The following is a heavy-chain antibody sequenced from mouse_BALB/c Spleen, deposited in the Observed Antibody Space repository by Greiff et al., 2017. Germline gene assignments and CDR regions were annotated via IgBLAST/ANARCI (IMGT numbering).Heavy chain of an antibody. CDR1: GYSFTGYY. V-gene: IGHV1-31*01. CDR2: INPYNGAT. J-gene: IGHJ2*01. Sequence: VQLQQSGPELVKPGASVKISCKASGYSFTGYYMHWVKQSHVKSLEWIGRINPYNGATSYNQNFKDKASLTVDKSSSTAYMELHSLTSEDSAVYYCARWTGRGVDYWGQGTTLTVSS. CDR3: ARWTGRGVDY. D-gene: IGHD4-1*01.